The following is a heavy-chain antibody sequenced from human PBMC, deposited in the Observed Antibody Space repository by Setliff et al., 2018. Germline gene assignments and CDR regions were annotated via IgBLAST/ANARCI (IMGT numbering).Heavy chain of an antibody. V-gene: IGHV1-69*06. CDR2: IIPIFRTA. CDR3: ALEYSNSSPTVYYYMDV. Sequence: ASVKVSCKASGYTFTSYGISWVRQAPGQGLEWMGGIIPIFRTANYAQKFQGRVTITADKSTSTAYMELSRLTSEDTAVYYCALEYSNSSPTVYYYMDVWGKGTTVTVSS. J-gene: IGHJ6*03. D-gene: IGHD6-6*01. CDR1: GYTFTSYG.